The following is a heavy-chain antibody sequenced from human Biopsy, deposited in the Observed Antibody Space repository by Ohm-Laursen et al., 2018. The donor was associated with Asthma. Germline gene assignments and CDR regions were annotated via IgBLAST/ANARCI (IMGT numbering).Heavy chain of an antibody. CDR1: GYTFTSYY. CDR3: ARGPNYHGSGRAPIGMDV. Sequence: ASVKVSCKASGYTFTSYYMHWVRQAPGQGLEWMGIINPSGGSTSYAQKFQGRVTMTRDTSTSTVYMELSSLRSEDTAVYYCARGPNYHGSGRAPIGMDVWGQGTTVTVSS. CDR2: INPSGGST. J-gene: IGHJ6*02. V-gene: IGHV1-46*01. D-gene: IGHD3-10*01.